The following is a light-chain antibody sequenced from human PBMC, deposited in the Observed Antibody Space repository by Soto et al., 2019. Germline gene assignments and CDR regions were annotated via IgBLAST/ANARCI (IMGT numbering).Light chain of an antibody. CDR1: NSDVGSYNL. J-gene: IGLJ1*01. V-gene: IGLV2-23*02. CDR2: EVS. Sequence: QSVLTQPGSVSASPGQSMTISCTGTNSDVGSYNLVSWYQQHPGKAPKVMIYEVSKRPSGVPNRFSGSKSGNTASLTISGLQAEDEADYYCCSYAGSSTYVFGTGTKVTVL. CDR3: CSYAGSSTYV.